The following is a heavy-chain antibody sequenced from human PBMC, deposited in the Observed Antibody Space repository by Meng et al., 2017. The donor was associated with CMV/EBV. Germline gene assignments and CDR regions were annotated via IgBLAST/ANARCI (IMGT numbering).Heavy chain of an antibody. CDR1: FTVRSYA. Sequence: FTVRSYAMSWVRQAQGKGREWVSAISGSGGSTYYADSVKGRFTISRDNSKNTLYLQMNSLRAEDTAVYYCAKSQTYYYDSSVTGFDYWGQGTLVTVSS. V-gene: IGHV3-23*01. J-gene: IGHJ4*02. D-gene: IGHD3-22*01. CDR2: ISGSGGST. CDR3: AKSQTYYYDSSVTGFDY.